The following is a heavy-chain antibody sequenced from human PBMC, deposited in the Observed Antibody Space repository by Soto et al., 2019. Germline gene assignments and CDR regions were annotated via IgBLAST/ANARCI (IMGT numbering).Heavy chain of an antibody. J-gene: IGHJ3*02. V-gene: IGHV3-23*01. D-gene: IGHD6-19*01. CDR1: GFTFSSYA. CDR3: AKDVGVAGTRGDAFDI. Sequence: EVQLLESGGGLVQPGGSLRLSCVASGFTFSSYAMNWVRQAPGKGLEWVSVITSGGSTYYADSVKGRFTISRGNSKNTLYLQRNSLRAEDTAVYYCAKDVGVAGTRGDAFDIWGQGTMVTVSS. CDR2: ITSGGST.